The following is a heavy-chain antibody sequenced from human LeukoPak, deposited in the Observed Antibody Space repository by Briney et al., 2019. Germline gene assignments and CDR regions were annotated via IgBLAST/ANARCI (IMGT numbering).Heavy chain of an antibody. J-gene: IGHJ4*02. CDR2: INSSSSYI. V-gene: IGHV3-21*01. CDR3: AIYGGYYFDY. D-gene: IGHD6-13*01. Sequence: GGSLRLSCAASGFTFSRYSMSWVRQAPGKGLEWVSSINSSSSYIYYADSVKGRFTISRDNAKNSLYLQMNSLRAEDTAVYYCAIYGGYYFDYWGQGTLVTVSS. CDR1: GFTFSRYS.